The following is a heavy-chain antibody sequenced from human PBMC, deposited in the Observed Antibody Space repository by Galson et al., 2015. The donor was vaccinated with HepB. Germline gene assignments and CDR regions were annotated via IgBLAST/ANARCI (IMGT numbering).Heavy chain of an antibody. Sequence: GSTDYNPSIKSRVTMSVDTSKNHFSLKLSSVTAADTAVYYCARVPHCSSMSCYGYYYYMDVWGKGTTVTVSS. V-gene: IGHV4-4*07. CDR2: GST. D-gene: IGHD2-2*01. CDR3: ARVPHCSSMSCYGYYYYMDV. J-gene: IGHJ6*03.